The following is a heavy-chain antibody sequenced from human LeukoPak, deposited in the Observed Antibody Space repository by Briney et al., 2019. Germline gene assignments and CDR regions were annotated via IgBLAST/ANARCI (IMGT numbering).Heavy chain of an antibody. V-gene: IGHV2-70*11. CDR2: IDWHDNK. Sequence: SGPALVKTTPTLTLTCTFSGLSLSTSGLCVSWIRQPPGKALERLARIDWHDNKYYSTSLKTRLTMSKDTSKNQVVLTMTNLDPVDTATYYCARSTYCSGGSCYNGDWFDPWGQGTLVTVSS. D-gene: IGHD2-15*01. CDR1: GLSLSTSGLC. J-gene: IGHJ5*02. CDR3: ARSTYCSGGSCYNGDWFDP.